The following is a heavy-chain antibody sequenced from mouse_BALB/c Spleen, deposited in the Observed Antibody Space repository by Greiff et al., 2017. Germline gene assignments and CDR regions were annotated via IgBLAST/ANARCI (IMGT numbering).Heavy chain of an antibody. D-gene: IGHD1-1*01. CDR1: GYTFTSYT. CDR2: INPSSGYT. J-gene: IGHJ3*01. V-gene: IGHV1-4*01. CDR3: ARGADWDGSSWAY. Sequence: QVQLKESGAELARPGASVKMSCKASGYTFTSYTMHWVKQRPGQGLEWIGYINPSSGYTNYNQKFKDKATLTADKSSSTAYMQLSSLTSEDSAVYYCARGADWDGSSWAYWGQGTLVTVSA.